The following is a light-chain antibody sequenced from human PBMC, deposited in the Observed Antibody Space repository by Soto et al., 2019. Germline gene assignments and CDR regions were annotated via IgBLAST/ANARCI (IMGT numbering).Light chain of an antibody. Sequence: QSVLTQPPSVSAAPGQTVTISCSGSSSNIGNNYVSWYQQLPGTAPKLLIYENNKRPSGIPDRFSGSKSGTSATLGITGLQTGDEVDYYCGTWDSRLSAYVFGTGTKVTVL. V-gene: IGLV1-51*02. J-gene: IGLJ1*01. CDR2: ENN. CDR3: GTWDSRLSAYV. CDR1: SSNIGNNY.